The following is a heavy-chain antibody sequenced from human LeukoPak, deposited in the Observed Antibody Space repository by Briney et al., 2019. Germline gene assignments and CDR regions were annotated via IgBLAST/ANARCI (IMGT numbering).Heavy chain of an antibody. J-gene: IGHJ4*02. D-gene: IGHD3-10*01. CDR2: MNPNSGNT. CDR3: ARGLWFGELYYFDY. V-gene: IGHV1-8*03. CDR1: GGTFSSYA. Sequence: ASVKVSCKASGGTFSSYAISWVRQAPGQGLEWMGWMNPNSGNTGYAQKFQGRVTITRNTSISTAYMELSSLRSEDTAVYYCARGLWFGELYYFDYWGQGTLVTVSS.